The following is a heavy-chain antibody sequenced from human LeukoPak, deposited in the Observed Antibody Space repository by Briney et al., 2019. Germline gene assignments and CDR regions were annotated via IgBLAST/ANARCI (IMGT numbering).Heavy chain of an antibody. CDR3: AMGEGAVAGSFDY. Sequence: GESLRLSCAASGFTVSRNYMGWVRQAPGKGLEWVSVIHIGGSTYYADSVKGRFTISRDNSKNTLYLQMNSLRPEDTAVYYCAMGEGAVAGSFDYWGQGTLVTVSS. CDR2: IHIGGST. V-gene: IGHV3-66*02. J-gene: IGHJ4*02. D-gene: IGHD6-19*01. CDR1: GFTVSRNY.